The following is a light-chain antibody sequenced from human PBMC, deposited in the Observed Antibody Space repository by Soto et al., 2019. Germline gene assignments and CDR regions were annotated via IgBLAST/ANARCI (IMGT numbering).Light chain of an antibody. Sequence: EIVLTQSPGTLSLSPGERATLSCRASQSVSSTYVAWYQQKPGQAPRLLIFGASTRATGIPDRFSGSGSGADFSLTISRLEPEDFAVYYCQQYGDSPTFGQGTQVEI. CDR1: QSVSSTY. V-gene: IGKV3-20*01. CDR2: GAS. CDR3: QQYGDSPT. J-gene: IGKJ1*01.